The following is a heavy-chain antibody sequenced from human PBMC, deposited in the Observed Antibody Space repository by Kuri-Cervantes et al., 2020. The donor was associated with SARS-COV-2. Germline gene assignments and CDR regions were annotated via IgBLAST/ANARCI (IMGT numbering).Heavy chain of an antibody. CDR1: GLSLNTNEVH. J-gene: IGHJ5*02. CDR2: IYYSGST. Sequence: SGPTLVKPTQTLTVTCSFSGLSLNTNEVHLRRIRQPPGKGLEWIGSIYYSGSTYYNPSLKSRVTISVDTSKNQFSLKLSSVTAADTAVYYCARQMMSSITIFGVVITRNWFDPWGQGTLVTVSS. CDR3: ARQMMSSITIFGVVITRNWFDP. V-gene: IGHV4-39*01. D-gene: IGHD3-3*01.